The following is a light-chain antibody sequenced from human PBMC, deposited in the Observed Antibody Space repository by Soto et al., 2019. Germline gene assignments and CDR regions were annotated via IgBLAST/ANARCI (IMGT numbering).Light chain of an antibody. CDR1: SSDVGTYLY. CDR2: EVN. J-gene: IGLJ1*01. Sequence: QSALAHPASMCRSPEQSITISCGRTSSDVGTYLYVSWYQQYPGKAPKLRIYEVNNRPSRVSGRFSGSKSDTTAYLTISGLQAEDQADYYCGSSSHSDTKVFGTGTKVTAL. V-gene: IGLV2-14*03. CDR3: GSSSHSDTKV.